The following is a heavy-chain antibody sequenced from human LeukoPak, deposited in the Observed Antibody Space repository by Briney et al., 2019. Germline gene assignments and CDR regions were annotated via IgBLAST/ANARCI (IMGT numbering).Heavy chain of an antibody. CDR1: GGSFSGYY. Sequence: SETLSLTCAVYGGSFSGYYWSWIRQPPGKGLEWIGEISHSGSTNYNPSLKSRVTISVDTSKNQFSLKLSSVTAADTAVYYCARGRTRPPYDYVWGSYRLDYYFDYWGQGTLVTVSS. CDR2: ISHSGST. V-gene: IGHV4-34*01. D-gene: IGHD3-16*02. CDR3: ARGRTRPPYDYVWGSYRLDYYFDY. J-gene: IGHJ4*02.